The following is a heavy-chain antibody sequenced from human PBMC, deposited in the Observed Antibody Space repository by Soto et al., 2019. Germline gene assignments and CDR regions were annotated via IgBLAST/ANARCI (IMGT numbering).Heavy chain of an antibody. CDR1: GDSINSGPYY. J-gene: IGHJ4*02. CDR3: GRDLYFCSRF. CDR2: IYNSGST. D-gene: IGHD3-3*01. Sequence: SETLSLTCTVSGDSINSGPYYWTWVRQPPGKGLEWIGYIYNSGSTKYSPSLKGRVTISVDTSKNQFSLKLNSVTAADTAVYYCGRDLYFCSRFWGQGTLVTVSS. V-gene: IGHV4-30-4*01.